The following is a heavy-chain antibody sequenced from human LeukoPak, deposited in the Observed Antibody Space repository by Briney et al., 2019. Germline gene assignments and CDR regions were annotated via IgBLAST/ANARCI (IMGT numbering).Heavy chain of an antibody. Sequence: RGSLTLACPASGFTLSDYYMSWIRPAPGKGREWVSYIISSSSYTNYADSLKGRFTISRDNAKNSLYLQMNSLRAEDTAVYYCVRAQGIRYFDWLSYFDYWGQGTLVTVSS. D-gene: IGHD3-9*01. CDR3: VRAQGIRYFDWLSYFDY. CDR1: GFTLSDYY. CDR2: IISSSSYT. V-gene: IGHV3-11*06. J-gene: IGHJ4*02.